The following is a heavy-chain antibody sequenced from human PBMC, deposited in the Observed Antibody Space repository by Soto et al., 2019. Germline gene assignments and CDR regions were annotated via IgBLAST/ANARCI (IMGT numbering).Heavy chain of an antibody. Sequence: QVQLVQSGSEVKMPGSSVKVSCKTSGGTFSRHAINWVRQAPGQGLEWMGGIIPMFGTTNYAQKFKGRVTISADESTSAANMEMISLRSEVAALYYCARAAIHGSSWYFWFDPWGQGTLVTVSS. J-gene: IGHJ5*02. CDR2: IIPMFGTT. V-gene: IGHV1-69*01. D-gene: IGHD6-13*01. CDR3: ARAAIHGSSWYFWFDP. CDR1: GGTFSRHA.